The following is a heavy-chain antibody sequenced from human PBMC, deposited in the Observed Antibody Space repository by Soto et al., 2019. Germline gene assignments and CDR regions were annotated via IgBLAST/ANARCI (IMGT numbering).Heavy chain of an antibody. CDR3: DRDNVQMTTVFGPN. D-gene: IGHD4-4*01. V-gene: IGHV4-59*12. CDR2: IYYYGSI. Sequence: PSETLSLTCVVSGGSLSSYYWSWIWQPPGKRLEWIGYIYYYGSINYNPSLKSRVTISVDTSKNQFSLKLSSVTAADTAVYYCDRDNVQMTTVFGPNWGQGTLVTVSS. J-gene: IGHJ4*02. CDR1: GGSLSSYY.